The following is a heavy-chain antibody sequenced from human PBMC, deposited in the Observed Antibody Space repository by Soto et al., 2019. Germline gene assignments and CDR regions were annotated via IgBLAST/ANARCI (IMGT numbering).Heavy chain of an antibody. CDR1: GGSFSGYY. V-gene: IGHV4-34*01. CDR3: AREVTVQRYDFWRAYYVSGFDF. J-gene: IGHJ5*01. Sequence: SETLSLTCAVYGGSFSGYYWCWICLPPGTGLQRVGEINHSESTNYNPYLSSRVTISVDTSKNQFSLKLSSVPAADTAVYYSAREVTVQRYDFWRAYYVSGFDFWGPGTLVTVS. CDR2: INHSEST. D-gene: IGHD3-3*01.